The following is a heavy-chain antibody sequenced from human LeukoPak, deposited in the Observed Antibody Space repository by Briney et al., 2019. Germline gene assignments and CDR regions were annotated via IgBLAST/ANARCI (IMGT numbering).Heavy chain of an antibody. CDR3: ARVVSTVTRTSAFDI. CDR1: GFTFSSYS. CDR2: ISSSSSTI. Sequence: GGSLRLSCAASGFTFSSYSMNWVRQAPGKGLEWVSYISSSSSTIYYADSVKGRFTISRDNAKNSLYLQMNSLRAEDTAVYYCARVVSTVTRTSAFDIWGQGTMVTVSS. V-gene: IGHV3-48*04. D-gene: IGHD4-17*01. J-gene: IGHJ3*02.